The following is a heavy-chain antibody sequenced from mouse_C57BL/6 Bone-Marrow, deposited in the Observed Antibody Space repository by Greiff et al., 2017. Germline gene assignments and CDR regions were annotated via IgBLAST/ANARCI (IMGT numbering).Heavy chain of an antibody. D-gene: IGHD3-2*02. Sequence: QVQLKQSGAELVRPGASVTLSCKASGYTFTDYEMHWVKQTPGHGLEWIGAIDPETGGTAYNQKFKGKAILTADKSSSTAYMELRSLTSVDSAVYYCTSQGLAYWGQGTLVTVSA. CDR2: IDPETGGT. J-gene: IGHJ3*01. V-gene: IGHV1-15*01. CDR3: TSQGLAY. CDR1: GYTFTDYE.